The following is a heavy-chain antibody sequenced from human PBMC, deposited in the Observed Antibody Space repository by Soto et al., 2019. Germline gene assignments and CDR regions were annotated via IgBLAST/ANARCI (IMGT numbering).Heavy chain of an antibody. V-gene: IGHV1-69*01. CDR2: IIPIFGTA. CDR3: ARDLLGYCSGGSCETDAFDI. J-gene: IGHJ3*02. D-gene: IGHD2-15*01. Sequence: SSKVFSKASGGTFSSYAISWVRQAPGQGLEWMGGIIPIFGTANYAQKFQGRVTITADESTSTAYMELSSLRSEDTAVYYCARDLLGYCSGGSCETDAFDIWGQGTMVTVSS. CDR1: GGTFSSYA.